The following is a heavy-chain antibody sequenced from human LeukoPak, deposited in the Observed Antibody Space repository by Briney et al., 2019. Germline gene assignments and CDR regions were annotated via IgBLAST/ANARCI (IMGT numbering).Heavy chain of an antibody. CDR3: ARGRAPDMVRGVFDY. CDR1: GYTFTSYG. J-gene: IGHJ4*02. D-gene: IGHD3-10*01. V-gene: IGHV1-18*01. CDR2: ISAYNGKT. Sequence: ASVKVSCKASGYTFTSYGISWVRQAPGQGLEWMGWISAYNGKTNYAQKLQGRVTMTTDTSTSTAYMELRSLRSDDTAVYYCARGRAPDMVRGVFDYWGQGTLVTVSS.